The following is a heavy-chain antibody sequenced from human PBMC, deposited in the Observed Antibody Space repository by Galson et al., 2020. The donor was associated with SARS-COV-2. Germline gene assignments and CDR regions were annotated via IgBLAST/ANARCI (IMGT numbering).Heavy chain of an antibody. J-gene: IGHJ6*03. CDR2: ISGNGGST. Sequence: GESLKISCAASGFTFSSYAMSWVRQAPGKGLEWVSGISGNGGSTYYADSVKGRFTISRDNSKNTLYLQMNSLRAEDTAVYYCAKDLRDIVVVAGYYYYYYCMDVWGKGTTVTVSS. CDR1: GFTFSSYA. V-gene: IGHV3-23*01. D-gene: IGHD2-15*01. CDR3: AKDLRDIVVVAGYYYYYYCMDV.